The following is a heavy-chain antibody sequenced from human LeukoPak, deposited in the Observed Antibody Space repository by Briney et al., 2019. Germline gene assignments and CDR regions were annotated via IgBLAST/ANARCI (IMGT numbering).Heavy chain of an antibody. J-gene: IGHJ4*02. Sequence: ASVKVSSKASGYTFSSSDINWVRQAPGQGLEWMGWMNPNSSNTGYVQKFQGRVTMTRNTSISTAYMELSSLRSEDTAVYYCARGVTYCSSTSCYTLDYWGQGTLVTVSS. V-gene: IGHV1-8*01. CDR1: GYTFSSSD. CDR3: ARGVTYCSSTSCYTLDY. D-gene: IGHD2-2*02. CDR2: MNPNSSNT.